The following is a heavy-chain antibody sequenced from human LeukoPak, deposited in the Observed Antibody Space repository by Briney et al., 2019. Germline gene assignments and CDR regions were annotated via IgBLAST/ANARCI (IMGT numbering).Heavy chain of an antibody. V-gene: IGHV3-21*01. Sequence: TGGSLRLSCAASGFTFSSYSMNWVRQAPGKGLEWVSSISSSSSYIYYADSVKGRFTISRDNAKNSLYLQMNSLRAEDTAVYYCARDIDSSWSAFDYWGQGTLVTVSS. D-gene: IGHD6-6*01. CDR1: GFTFSSYS. CDR3: ARDIDSSWSAFDY. J-gene: IGHJ4*02. CDR2: ISSSSSYI.